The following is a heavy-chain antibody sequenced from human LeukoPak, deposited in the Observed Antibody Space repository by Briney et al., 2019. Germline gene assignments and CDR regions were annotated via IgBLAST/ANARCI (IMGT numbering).Heavy chain of an antibody. V-gene: IGHV4-31*03. CDR2: IYYSGST. CDR3: ARGRDYGDYVGGPRAFDI. D-gene: IGHD4-17*01. Sequence: SETLSLTCTVSGGSISSGGYYWSWIRQHPGKGLEWIGYIYYSGSTYYNPSLKSRVTISVDTSKNQFSLKLSSVTAADTAVYYCARGRDYGDYVGGPRAFDIWGQGTMVTVSS. CDR1: GGSISSGGYY. J-gene: IGHJ3*02.